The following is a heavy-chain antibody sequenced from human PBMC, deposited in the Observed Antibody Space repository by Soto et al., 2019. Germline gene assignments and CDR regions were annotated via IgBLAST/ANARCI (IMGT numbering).Heavy chain of an antibody. V-gene: IGHV3-53*05. D-gene: IGHD2-15*01. Sequence: GGSLRLSCAASGFTVSSKYMSWVRQAPGKGLEWVSLIQSGGPTYYADSVKGRVTMTTDTSTSTAYMELRSLRSDDTAVYYCARCGCYRGFDWFDPWGQGTLVTVSS. CDR1: GFTVSSKY. CDR2: IQSGGPT. CDR3: ARCGCYRGFDWFDP. J-gene: IGHJ5*02.